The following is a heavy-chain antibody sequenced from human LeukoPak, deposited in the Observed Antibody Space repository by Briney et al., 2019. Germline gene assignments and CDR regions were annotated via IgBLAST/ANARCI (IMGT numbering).Heavy chain of an antibody. CDR3: ARGYQLPYYYYYYYMDV. CDR2: INPNSGGI. Sequence: GASVKVSCKASGYTFTGYYMHWVRPAPGQGLEWMGWINPNSGGINYAQKFQGRVTMTRDTSISTAYMELSRLRSDDTAVYYCARGYQLPYYYYYYYMDVWGKGTTVTVSS. CDR1: GYTFTGYY. V-gene: IGHV1-2*02. D-gene: IGHD2-2*01. J-gene: IGHJ6*03.